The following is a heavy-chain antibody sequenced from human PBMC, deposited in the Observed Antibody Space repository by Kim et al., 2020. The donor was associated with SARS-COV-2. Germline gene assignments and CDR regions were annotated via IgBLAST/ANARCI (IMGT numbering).Heavy chain of an antibody. V-gene: IGHV4-34*01. CDR3: ARGRGGRYDYVWGSYMAY. Sequence: KSRVTMSVDTSKNQFSLKLSSVTAADTAVYYCARGRGGRYDYVWGSYMAYWGQGTLVTVSS. D-gene: IGHD3-16*01. J-gene: IGHJ4*02.